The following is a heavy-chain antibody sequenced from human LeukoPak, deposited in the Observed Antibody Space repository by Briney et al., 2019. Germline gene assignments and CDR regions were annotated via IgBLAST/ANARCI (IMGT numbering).Heavy chain of an antibody. CDR1: GLTFSTSG. D-gene: IGHD1-14*01. J-gene: IGHJ4*02. V-gene: IGHV3-21*06. Sequence: GGSLRLSCTTSGLTFSTSGFNWVHQAPGKSLEWVASIGPTGFDRYHADSIKGRFTISRDNANNFLYLQMDSLRAEDTAVYYCATETNGRHYDYWGQGTLLTVSS. CDR2: IGPTGFDR. CDR3: ATETNGRHYDY.